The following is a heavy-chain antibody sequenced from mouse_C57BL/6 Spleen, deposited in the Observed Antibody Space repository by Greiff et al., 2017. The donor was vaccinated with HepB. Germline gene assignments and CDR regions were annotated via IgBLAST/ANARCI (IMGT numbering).Heavy chain of an antibody. CDR2: IHPNSGST. CDR3: ARREGSYWYFDV. V-gene: IGHV1-64*01. CDR1: GYTFTSYW. J-gene: IGHJ1*03. Sequence: QVQLKQPGAALVKPGASVKLSCKASGYTFTSYWMHWVKQRPGQGLEWIGMIHPNSGSTNYNEKFKSKATLTVDKSSSTAYMQLSSLTSEDSAVYYCARREGSYWYFDVWGTGTTVTVSS.